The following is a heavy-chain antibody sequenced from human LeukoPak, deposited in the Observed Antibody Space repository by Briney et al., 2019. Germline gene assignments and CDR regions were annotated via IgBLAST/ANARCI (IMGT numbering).Heavy chain of an antibody. D-gene: IGHD6-13*01. Sequence: SETLSLTCAVYGGSFSGYYWSWIRQPPGKGLEWIGEINHSGSTNYNPSLKSRVTISVDTSENQFSLKLGSVTAADTAVYYCARGRLVAAAGTYYFDYWGQGTLVTVSS. J-gene: IGHJ4*02. CDR2: INHSGST. V-gene: IGHV4-34*01. CDR3: ARGRLVAAAGTYYFDY. CDR1: GGSFSGYY.